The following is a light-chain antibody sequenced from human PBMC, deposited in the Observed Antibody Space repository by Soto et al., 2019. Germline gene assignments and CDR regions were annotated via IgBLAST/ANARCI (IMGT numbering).Light chain of an antibody. CDR3: GTWDSSLRGYV. CDR1: SSNLGNNF. Sequence: QSALTQPPSVSAAPGQKVTISCSGSSSNLGNNFVSWYQHLPGTAPKLLIYENNKRPSGIPDRFSGSKSGTSASLGITGLQTGDEADYYCGTWDSSLRGYVFATGTKVTVL. J-gene: IGLJ1*01. CDR2: ENN. V-gene: IGLV1-51*02.